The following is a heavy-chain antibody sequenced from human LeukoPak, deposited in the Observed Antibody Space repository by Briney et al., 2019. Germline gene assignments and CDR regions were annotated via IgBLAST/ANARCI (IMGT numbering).Heavy chain of an antibody. D-gene: IGHD6-19*01. J-gene: IGHJ4*02. CDR2: IKSKTDGGTT. CDR3: ARDLVEVGQWLAEY. Sequence: GGSLRLSCAASGFTFSNAWMSWVRQAPGKGLEWVGRIKSKTDGGTTDYAAPVKGRFTISRDDSKNTLYLQMNSLRAEDTAVYYCARDLVEVGQWLAEYWGQGTLVTVSS. CDR1: GFTFSNAW. V-gene: IGHV3-15*01.